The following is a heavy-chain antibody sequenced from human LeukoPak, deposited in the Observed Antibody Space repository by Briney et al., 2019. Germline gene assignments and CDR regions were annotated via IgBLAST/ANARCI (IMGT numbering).Heavy chain of an antibody. CDR2: MNPNSGNT. J-gene: IGHJ3*02. Sequence: ASVKVSCTASGYTFTSYDINWVRQATGQGLEWMGWMNPNSGNTGYAQKFQGRVTMTRNTSISTAYMELSSLRSEDTAVYYCASGAGDGYNDAFDIWGQGTMVTVSS. D-gene: IGHD5-24*01. V-gene: IGHV1-8*01. CDR3: ASGAGDGYNDAFDI. CDR1: GYTFTSYD.